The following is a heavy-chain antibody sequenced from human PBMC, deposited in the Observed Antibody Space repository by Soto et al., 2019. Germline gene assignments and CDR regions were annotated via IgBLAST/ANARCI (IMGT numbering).Heavy chain of an antibody. CDR3: AISQGYCSGGSCPTTPFYYYYGMDV. D-gene: IGHD2-15*01. J-gene: IGHJ6*02. CDR1: GYTFTSYY. CDR2: INPSGGST. Sequence: RASVKVSCKASGYTFTSYYMHWVRQAPGQGLEWMGIINPSGGSTSYAQKFQGRVTMTRDTSTSTVCMELSSLRSEDTAVYYCAISQGYCSGGSCPTTPFYYYYGMDVWGQGTTVTVSS. V-gene: IGHV1-46*01.